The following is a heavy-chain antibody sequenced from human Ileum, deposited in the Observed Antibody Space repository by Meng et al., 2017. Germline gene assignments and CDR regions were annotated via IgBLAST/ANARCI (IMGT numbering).Heavy chain of an antibody. CDR1: GFTFSKTW. Sequence: VVSGGALALHGRSLRLSCVASGFTFSKTWMHWVRQAPGKGLVWVSRISPDGSSSNNADSVKGRFTVSRDNSKNTLFLQMSSLRVEDTAMYYCSRDMMDLGQGTLVTVSS. CDR3: SRDMMD. V-gene: IGHV3-74*01. J-gene: IGHJ4*02. D-gene: IGHD3-16*01. CDR2: ISPDGSSS.